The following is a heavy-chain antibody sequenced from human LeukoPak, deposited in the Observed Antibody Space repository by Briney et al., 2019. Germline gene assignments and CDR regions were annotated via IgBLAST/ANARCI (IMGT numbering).Heavy chain of an antibody. Sequence: GGSLRLSCAASGFTFSDYYMSWIRQAPGKGLEWVSYISSSGSTIYYADSVKGRFTISRDNAKNSLYLQMNSLRAEDTAVYYCARGPRNPRSGSYGGYYFDYWGQGTLVTVSS. CDR2: ISSSGSTI. CDR3: ARGPRNPRSGSYGGYYFDY. CDR1: GFTFSDYY. J-gene: IGHJ4*02. V-gene: IGHV3-11*01. D-gene: IGHD1-26*01.